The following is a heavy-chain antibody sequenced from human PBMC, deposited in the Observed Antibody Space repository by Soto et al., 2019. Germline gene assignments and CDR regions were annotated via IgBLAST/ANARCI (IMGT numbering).Heavy chain of an antibody. J-gene: IGHJ4*02. CDR1: GDSMSSSDYY. D-gene: IGHD6-19*01. CDR3: ARRTVNIRTFYSGLKTHCFDY. V-gene: IGHV4-39*01. CDR2: IYYSGST. Sequence: QLQLHESGPGLVKPSETLSLTCAVSGDSMSSSDYYWGWIRQPPGKGLEWIGSIYYSGSTYYNPSLQSRVAIPVDTSKNQFSLKLKSVTAADTAIYYCARRTVNIRTFYSGLKTHCFDYWGQGASVTVSS.